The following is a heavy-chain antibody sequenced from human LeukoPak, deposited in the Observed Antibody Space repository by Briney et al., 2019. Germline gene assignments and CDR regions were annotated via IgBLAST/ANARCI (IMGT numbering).Heavy chain of an antibody. CDR1: GYTFTGYY. CDR2: INPNSGGT. Sequence: ASVKVSCKASGYTFTGYYMHWVRQTPGQGLGWMGWINPNSGGTNYAQKFQGRVTMTRDTSISTAYTELSRLRSDDTAVYYCARAGGSGTLTNYYYYMDVWGKGTTVTISS. V-gene: IGHV1-2*02. CDR3: ARAGGSGTLTNYYYYMDV. J-gene: IGHJ6*03. D-gene: IGHD3-10*01.